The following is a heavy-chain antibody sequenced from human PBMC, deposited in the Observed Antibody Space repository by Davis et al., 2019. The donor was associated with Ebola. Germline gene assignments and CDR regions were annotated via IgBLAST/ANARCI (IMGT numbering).Heavy chain of an antibody. J-gene: IGHJ4*02. CDR2: IKQDGSEK. D-gene: IGHD1-26*01. V-gene: IGHV3-7*01. CDR1: GFTFSSYW. Sequence: GESLKISCAASGFTFSSYWMSWVRQAPGKGLEWVANIKQDGSEKYYVDSVKGRFTISRDNAKNSLYLQMNSLRDEDTAVYYCARGVGATYFDYWGQGTLVTVSS. CDR3: ARGVGATYFDY.